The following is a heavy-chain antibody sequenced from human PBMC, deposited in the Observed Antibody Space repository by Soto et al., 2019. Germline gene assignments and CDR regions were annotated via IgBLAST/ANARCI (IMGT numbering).Heavy chain of an antibody. V-gene: IGHV3-74*01. CDR3: AMAEYIVATIIFFSYYGMDV. CDR1: GFTFSSYW. J-gene: IGHJ6*02. CDR2: INSDGSST. Sequence: EVQLVESGGGLVQPGGSLRLSCAASGFTFSSYWMHWVRQAPWKGLVWVSRINSDGSSTSYADSVKGRFTISRDNAKNTLYLQMNSLRAEDTAVYYCAMAEYIVATIIFFSYYGMDVWGQGTTVTVSS. D-gene: IGHD5-12*01.